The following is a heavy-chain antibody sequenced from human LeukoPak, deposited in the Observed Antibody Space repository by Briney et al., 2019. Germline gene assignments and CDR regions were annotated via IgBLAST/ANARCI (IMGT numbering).Heavy chain of an antibody. CDR1: GGSISSYY. J-gene: IGHJ4*02. D-gene: IGHD3-22*01. CDR2: IYNSGRT. Sequence: SETLSLTCTVSGGSISSYYWSWVRQPPGKGLEWIGYIYNSGRTNYNPSLKSRVTISVDTSKNQFSLKLSSVTAAGTAVYYCATYYYDSSGYYYFDYWGQGTLVTVSS. CDR3: ATYYYDSSGYYYFDY. V-gene: IGHV4-59*08.